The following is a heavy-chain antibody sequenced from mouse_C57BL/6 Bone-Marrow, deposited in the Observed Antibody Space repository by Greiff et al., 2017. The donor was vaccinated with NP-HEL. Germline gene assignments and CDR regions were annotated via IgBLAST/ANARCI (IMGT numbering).Heavy chain of an antibody. Sequence: EVMLVESGGGLVKPGGSLKLSCAASGFTFSDYGMHGVRQAPEKGLEWVAYISSGSSTIYYADTVKGRFTISRDNAKNTLFLQMTSLRSEDTAMYYCARGTTVVPCDYWGQGTTLTVSS. D-gene: IGHD1-1*01. CDR3: ARGTTVVPCDY. V-gene: IGHV5-17*01. CDR2: ISSGSSTI. J-gene: IGHJ2*01. CDR1: GFTFSDYG.